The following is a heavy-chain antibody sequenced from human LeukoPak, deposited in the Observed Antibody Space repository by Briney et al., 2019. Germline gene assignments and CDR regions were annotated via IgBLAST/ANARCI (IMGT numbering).Heavy chain of an antibody. CDR1: GGSFSGYY. CDR2: INHSGST. J-gene: IGHJ4*02. D-gene: IGHD3-3*01. CDR3: ARDRYNLWSGYYSLDY. Sequence: SETLSLTCAVYGGSFSGYYWSWIRQPPGKGLEWIGEINHSGSTNYNPSLKSRVTMSVDTSKKQFSLKLSSVTAADTAVYYCARDRYNLWSGYYSLDYWGQGTLVTVSS. V-gene: IGHV4-34*01.